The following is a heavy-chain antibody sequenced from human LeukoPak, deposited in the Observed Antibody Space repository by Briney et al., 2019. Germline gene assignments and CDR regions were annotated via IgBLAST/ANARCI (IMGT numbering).Heavy chain of an antibody. J-gene: IGHJ5*02. CDR2: INQSGVI. V-gene: IGHV4-34*01. CDR3: ARVESAYYDFWSGYSRPLNWFDP. D-gene: IGHD3-3*01. Sequence: SETLSLTCAVHGGSFSNSYRTWIRQPPGRGLEWIGEINQSGVINYNPSLRSRVTISVDTSKSQFSLRLSSVTAADTAVYYCARVESAYYDFWSGYSRPLNWFDPWGQGTLVTVSS. CDR1: GGSFSNSY.